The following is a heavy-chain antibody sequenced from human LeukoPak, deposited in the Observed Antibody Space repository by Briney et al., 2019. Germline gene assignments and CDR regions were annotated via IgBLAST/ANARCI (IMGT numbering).Heavy chain of an antibody. CDR1: GYSISAYSISAGSY. J-gene: IGHJ4*02. V-gene: IGHV4-38-2*02. Sequence: SETLSLTCAVSGYSISAYSISAGSYWGWIRQPPGKGLEWIASIHHSGSTYYNPSFKSRVTISLDTSKNQLSLRLSSVTAADTAVYYCARDGPGPREERFNYWAQGTLVTVSS. CDR2: IHHSGST. CDR3: ARDGPGPREERFNY.